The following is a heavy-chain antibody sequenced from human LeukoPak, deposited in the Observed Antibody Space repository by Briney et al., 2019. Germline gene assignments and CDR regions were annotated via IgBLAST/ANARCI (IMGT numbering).Heavy chain of an antibody. CDR3: ARVLVDFWSAHQGYYFDY. D-gene: IGHD3-3*01. Sequence: SETLSLTCAVYGGSFSGYYWSWIRQPPGKGLEWIGEINHSGSTNYNPSLKSRVTISVDTSKNQFSLKLSSVTAADTAVYYCARVLVDFWSAHQGYYFDYWGQGTLVTVSS. CDR1: GGSFSGYY. CDR2: INHSGST. V-gene: IGHV4-34*01. J-gene: IGHJ4*02.